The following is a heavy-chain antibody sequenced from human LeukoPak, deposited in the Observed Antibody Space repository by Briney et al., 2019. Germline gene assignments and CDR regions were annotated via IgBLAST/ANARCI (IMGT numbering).Heavy chain of an antibody. CDR1: GFTVSSNY. CDR2: FYTGGST. D-gene: IGHD6-13*01. CDR3: ARSSIAAAGPFDC. V-gene: IGHV3-53*01. J-gene: IGHJ4*02. Sequence: HPGGSLRLSCAASGFTVSSNYMSWVRQAPGKGLEWVSVFYTGGSTYYADSVKGRFTISRDNSKNTLSLQMNGLRAEDTAVYYCARSSIAAAGPFDCWGQGTLVTVSS.